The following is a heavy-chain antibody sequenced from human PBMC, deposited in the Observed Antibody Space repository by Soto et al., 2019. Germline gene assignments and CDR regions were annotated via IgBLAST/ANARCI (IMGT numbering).Heavy chain of an antibody. J-gene: IGHJ4*02. CDR3: TSGPLGAAHY. CDR1: GFTFSNYY. CDR2: IKEDGTEE. Sequence: EVQLVESGGGLVQPGGSLRLSCAASGFTFSNYYMTWVRQAPGKGLEWVANIKEDGTEEFYGDSATGRFTISRDNAKNSLFLQMDSLGVEDTAVYDCTSGPLGAAHYWGQGTLVSVSS. D-gene: IGHD6-25*01. V-gene: IGHV3-7*01.